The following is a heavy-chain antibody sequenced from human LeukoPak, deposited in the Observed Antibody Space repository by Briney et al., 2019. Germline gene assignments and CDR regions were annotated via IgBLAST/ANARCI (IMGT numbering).Heavy chain of an antibody. Sequence: PGGSLRLSCAASGFIFSSYWMSWVRQAPGKGLEGVANINQAGSEKYYVDSVKGRFTISRDNAKNSLFLQMNSLRAEDTAVYFCARVVVGVTNRFDPWGQGTLVIVSS. CDR2: INQAGSEK. V-gene: IGHV3-7*05. CDR1: GFIFSSYW. D-gene: IGHD2-15*01. CDR3: ARVVVGVTNRFDP. J-gene: IGHJ5*02.